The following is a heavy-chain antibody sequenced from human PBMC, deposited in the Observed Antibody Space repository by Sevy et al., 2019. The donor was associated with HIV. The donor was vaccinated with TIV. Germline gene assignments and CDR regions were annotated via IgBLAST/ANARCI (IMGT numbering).Heavy chain of an antibody. D-gene: IGHD3-9*01. CDR2: ISSSSSTI. CDR3: ARDGLLRYFDWLASYYYGMDV. J-gene: IGHJ6*02. CDR1: GFTFSSYS. V-gene: IGHV3-48*01. Sequence: GGSLRLSCAASGFTFSSYSMNWVRQAPGKGLEWVSYISSSSSTIYYADSVKGRFTISRDNAKNSLYLQMNSLRAEDTAEYYCARDGLLRYFDWLASYYYGMDVWGQGTTVTVSS.